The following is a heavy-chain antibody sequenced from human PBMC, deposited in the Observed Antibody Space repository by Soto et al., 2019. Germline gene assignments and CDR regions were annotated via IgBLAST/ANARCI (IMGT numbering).Heavy chain of an antibody. Sequence: LRLSCAASGFTLSGYSMHWVRQAPGRGLEWVAVIWYDGIKKYYGDSVMGRFTISRDTSTNTLYLQMNSLTTEDTAVYYCARSVVATTYFDYWGQGTLDTVSS. J-gene: IGHJ4*02. CDR1: GFTLSGYS. CDR2: IWYDGIKK. V-gene: IGHV3-30*04. CDR3: ARSVVATTYFDY. D-gene: IGHD5-12*01.